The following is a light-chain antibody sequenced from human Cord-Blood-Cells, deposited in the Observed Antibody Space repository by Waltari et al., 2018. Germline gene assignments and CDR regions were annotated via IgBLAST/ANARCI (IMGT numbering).Light chain of an antibody. V-gene: IGLV2-14*01. CDR3: SSYTSSSTLYV. CDR2: EVS. J-gene: IGLJ1*01. CDR1: SSDVGGYTY. Sequence: QSALTQPASASGSPGQSITISCTGTSSDVGGYTYVSCYQQHPGKAPKLMIYEVSNRPSGVSNRFSGSKSGNTASLTISGLQAEDEADYYCSSYTSSSTLYVFGTGTKVTVL.